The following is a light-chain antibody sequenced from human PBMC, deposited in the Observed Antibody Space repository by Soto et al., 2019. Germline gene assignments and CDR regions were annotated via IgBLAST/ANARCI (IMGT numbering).Light chain of an antibody. CDR3: QQYNIWPVT. CDR1: QSVSSN. CDR2: GAS. Sequence: EIVMTQSPATLSVSPGERATLSCRASQSVSSNLAWYQQKPGQAPRLLIYGASTRATGIPARFSGSGSGTEFTLTISSLQSEDFAVYYCQQYNIWPVTFGPGTKVDIK. V-gene: IGKV3-15*01. J-gene: IGKJ3*01.